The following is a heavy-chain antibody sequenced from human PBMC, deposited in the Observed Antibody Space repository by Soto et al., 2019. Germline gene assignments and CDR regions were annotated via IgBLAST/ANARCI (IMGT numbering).Heavy chain of an antibody. V-gene: IGHV3-21*06. CDR2: ISSSSSYI. CDR3: ARDIGEMSAV. D-gene: IGHD3-10*01. CDR1: GFTFNEPAEA. J-gene: IGHJ4*02. Sequence: GGSLRLSCAASGFTFNEPAEAMHWLRQAPGKGLEWVSSISSSSSYIYFADSLKGRFTISRDNAKNSLYLQMNSLRAEDTAVYYCARDIGEMSAVWGQGTQVTVSS.